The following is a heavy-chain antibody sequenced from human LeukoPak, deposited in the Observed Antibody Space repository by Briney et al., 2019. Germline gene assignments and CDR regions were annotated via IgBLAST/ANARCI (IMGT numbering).Heavy chain of an antibody. J-gene: IGHJ6*02. Sequence: GGSLRLSCAASGFTFSSYAMHWVRRTPGKGLEWVAVISYDGSNKYYADSVKGRFTISRDNSKNTLYLQMNSLRAEDTAVYYCARVDYDFWSGYRNYYYGMDVWGQGTTVTVSS. CDR2: ISYDGSNK. CDR1: GFTFSSYA. D-gene: IGHD3-3*01. V-gene: IGHV3-30-3*01. CDR3: ARVDYDFWSGYRNYYYGMDV.